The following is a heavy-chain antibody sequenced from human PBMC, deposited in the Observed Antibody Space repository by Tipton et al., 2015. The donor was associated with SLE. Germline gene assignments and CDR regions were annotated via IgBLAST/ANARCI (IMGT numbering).Heavy chain of an antibody. CDR3: ARGYYYSLDV. CDR1: RFTFSTYE. CDR2: ISSGGSTT. V-gene: IGHV3-48*03. Sequence: VQSGGSLRLACSSSRFTFSTYEMSWVRQAPWKGLEWVSYISSGGSTTYYADSVEGRFTISRDNAKDSPYLQMNNLRAEDTAVYYCARGYYYSLDVWGQGTTVTVSS. J-gene: IGHJ6*02.